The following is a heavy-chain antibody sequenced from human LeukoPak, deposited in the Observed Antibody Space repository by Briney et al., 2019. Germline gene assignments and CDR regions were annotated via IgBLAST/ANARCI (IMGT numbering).Heavy chain of an antibody. D-gene: IGHD4-17*01. CDR1: GYTFTSYD. CDR2: MNPNSGNT. J-gene: IGHJ4*02. V-gene: IGHV1-8*01. CDR3: ARGAGGYGDYSLWLGY. Sequence: GASVKVSCKASGYTFTSYDINWVRQATGQGLEWMGWMNPNSGNTGYAQRFQGRVNMTTDTSTSTAYMELRSLRSDDTAVYYCARGAGGYGDYSLWLGYWGQGTLVTVSS.